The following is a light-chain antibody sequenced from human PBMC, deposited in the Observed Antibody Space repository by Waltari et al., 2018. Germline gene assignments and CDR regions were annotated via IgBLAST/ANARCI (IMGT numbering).Light chain of an antibody. CDR3: QQFYGDPGVT. CDR2: RGS. CDR1: QRVWSNSNHENF. J-gene: IGKJ4*01. V-gene: IGKV4-1*01. Sequence: DIVMTQSPDALAVSLGERATINCKSSQRVWSNSNHENFLNWYQQKPGQPPKLLIPRGSTRESGVPDRFSGSGSGTDFTLTISSLQAEDVAVYYCQQFYGDPGVTFGGGTKVEIK.